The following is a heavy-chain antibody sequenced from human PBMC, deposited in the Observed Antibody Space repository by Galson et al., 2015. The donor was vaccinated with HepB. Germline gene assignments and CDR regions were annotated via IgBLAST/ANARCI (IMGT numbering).Heavy chain of an antibody. J-gene: IGHJ6*02. CDR1: GFIFSNYA. D-gene: IGHD5/OR15-5a*01. CDR3: AKQASVYIRSRLDI. Sequence: SLRLSCAASGFIFSNYAMTWVRQAPGKGLEWVSSIKDGDHDTYYADSVKGRFTIFRDNSQNTLFLQMNSLGAEDTAVYYCAKQASVYIRSRLDIWGQGTTVTVSS. CDR2: IKDGDHDT. V-gene: IGHV3-23*01.